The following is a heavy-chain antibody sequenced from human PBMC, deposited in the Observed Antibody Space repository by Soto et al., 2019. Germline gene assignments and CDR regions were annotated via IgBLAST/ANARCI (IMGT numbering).Heavy chain of an antibody. CDR2: IDPSDSYT. CDR1: GYSFTSYW. V-gene: IGHV5-10-1*01. J-gene: IGHJ4*02. D-gene: IGHD3-3*01. Sequence: GESLKISCKGSGYSFTSYWISWVRQMPGKGLEWMGRIDPSDSYTNYSPSFQGHVTISADKSISTAYLQWSSLKASDTAMYYCARLVTYYDFWSGYDYWGQGTLVTVSS. CDR3: ARLVTYYDFWSGYDY.